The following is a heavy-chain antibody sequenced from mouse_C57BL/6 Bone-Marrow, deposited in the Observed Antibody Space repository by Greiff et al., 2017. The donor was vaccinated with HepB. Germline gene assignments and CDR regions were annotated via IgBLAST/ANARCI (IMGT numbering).Heavy chain of an antibody. CDR2: INPYNGGT. CDR1: GYTFTDYY. CDR3: ARTRHYYGSSYWYFDV. J-gene: IGHJ1*03. Sequence: VQLQQSGPVLVKPGASVKMSCKASGYTFTDYYMNWVKQSHGKSLEWIGVINPYNGGTSYNQKFKGKATLTVDKSSSTAYMELNSLTSEDSAVYYCARTRHYYGSSYWYFDVWGTGTTVTVSS. V-gene: IGHV1-19*01. D-gene: IGHD1-1*01.